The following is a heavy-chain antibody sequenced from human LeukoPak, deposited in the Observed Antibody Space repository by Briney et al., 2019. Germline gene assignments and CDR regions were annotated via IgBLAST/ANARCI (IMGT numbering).Heavy chain of an antibody. V-gene: IGHV1-18*01. Sequence: ASVKVSCKASGYTFTSYGISWVRQAPGQGLEWMGWISAYNGNTKYSQKFQGRVTITRDTSGSTAYMELSSLRSEDTAVYYCARDSFYGDFDYWGQGTLVTVSS. CDR1: GYTFTSYG. J-gene: IGHJ4*02. CDR3: ARDSFYGDFDY. D-gene: IGHD2/OR15-2a*01. CDR2: ISAYNGNT.